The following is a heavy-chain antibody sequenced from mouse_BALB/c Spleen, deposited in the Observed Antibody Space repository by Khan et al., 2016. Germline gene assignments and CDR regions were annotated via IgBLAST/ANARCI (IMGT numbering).Heavy chain of an antibody. CDR1: GFDFSRYW. V-gene: IGHV4-1*02. CDR3: ARAGDYGYLDY. CDR2: INPDSYTI. J-gene: IGHJ3*01. D-gene: IGHD1-1*01. Sequence: EVKLLESGGGLVHPGGSLKLSCAASGFDFSRYWMRWVRQAPGKGLEWIGEINPDSYTINYTPSLKDKFIISRDNSKNTLYLQMSKVRTEDTAIYYSARAGDYGYLDYWGQGTLVTVSA.